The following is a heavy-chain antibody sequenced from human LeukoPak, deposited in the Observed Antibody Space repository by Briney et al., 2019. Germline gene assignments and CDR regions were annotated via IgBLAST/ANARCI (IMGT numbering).Heavy chain of an antibody. J-gene: IGHJ4*02. CDR3: ARGQYIAAAGDPNSYYFDY. V-gene: IGHV4-59*08. D-gene: IGHD6-13*01. CDR1: GGSISSYY. Sequence: PSETLSLTCTVSGGSISSYYWSWIRQPPGKGLEWIGYIYYSGSTNYNPSLKSRVTISVDTSKNQFSLKLSSVTAADTAVYYCARGQYIAAAGDPNSYYFDYWGQGTLVTVSS. CDR2: IYYSGST.